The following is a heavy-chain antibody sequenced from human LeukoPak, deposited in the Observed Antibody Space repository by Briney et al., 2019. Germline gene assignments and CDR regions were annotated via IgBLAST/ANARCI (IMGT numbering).Heavy chain of an antibody. J-gene: IGHJ4*02. Sequence: ASVKVSCKASGYTFTSYDINWVRQATGQGLEWMGWMNPNSGNTGYAQKFQGRVTMTRNTSISTAYMELSSLRSEDTAVCYCARSRRGGSKYYFDYWGQGTLVTVSS. CDR1: GYTFTSYD. CDR3: ARSRRGGSKYYFDY. D-gene: IGHD1-26*01. V-gene: IGHV1-8*01. CDR2: MNPNSGNT.